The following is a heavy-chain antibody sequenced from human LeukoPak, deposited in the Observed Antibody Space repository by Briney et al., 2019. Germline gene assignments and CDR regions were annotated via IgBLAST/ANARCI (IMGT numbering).Heavy chain of an antibody. Sequence: SETLSLTCAVYGGSFSGYYWSWIRQPPGKGLEWIGEINHSGSTNYNPSLKSRVSISVDTSKNQFSLKLSSVTAADTAVYYCARDRPFDYWGQGTLVTVSS. CDR1: GGSFSGYY. V-gene: IGHV4-34*01. CDR3: ARDRPFDY. J-gene: IGHJ4*02. D-gene: IGHD6-6*01. CDR2: INHSGST.